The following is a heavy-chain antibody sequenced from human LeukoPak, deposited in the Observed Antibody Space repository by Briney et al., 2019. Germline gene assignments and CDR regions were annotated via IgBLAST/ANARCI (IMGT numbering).Heavy chain of an antibody. D-gene: IGHD6-19*01. CDR2: ISYDGSNK. Sequence: GRSLRLSCAASGFTFSSYAMHWVRQAPGKGLEWVAVISYDGSNKYYADSVKGRFTISRDNSKNTLYLQMNSLRAEDTAVYYCARGGVHGYSSGPDYWGQGTLVTVSS. CDR3: ARGGVHGYSSGPDY. J-gene: IGHJ4*02. V-gene: IGHV3-30*04. CDR1: GFTFSSYA.